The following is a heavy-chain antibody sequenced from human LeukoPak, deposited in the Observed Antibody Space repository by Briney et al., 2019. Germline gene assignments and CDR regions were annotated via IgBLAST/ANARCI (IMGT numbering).Heavy chain of an antibody. V-gene: IGHV4-59*08. Sequence: PSETLSLTCAVSGGSISSFYWSWIRQPPGKGLEWIGYVFYTGDTNSNPSLKSRVTMSLDTSKSQISLRLTSVTAADTAVYCCARHPFATPFDHWGRGTLVTVSS. J-gene: IGHJ4*02. CDR2: VFYTGDT. CDR1: GGSISSFY. D-gene: IGHD2-15*01. CDR3: ARHPFATPFDH.